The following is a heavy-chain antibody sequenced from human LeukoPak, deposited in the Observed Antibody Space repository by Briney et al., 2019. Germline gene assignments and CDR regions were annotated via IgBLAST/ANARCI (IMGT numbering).Heavy chain of an antibody. CDR3: ARAEYYDFWSGYYTVYFDY. CDR1: GGSISSSSYY. J-gene: IGHJ4*02. V-gene: IGHV4-39*07. Sequence: PSETLSLTCTVSGGSISSSSYYWGWIRQPPGKGLEWIGSIYYSGSTYYNPSLKSRVTISVDTSKNQFSLKLSSVTAADTAVYYCARAEYYDFWSGYYTVYFDYWGQGTLVTVSS. D-gene: IGHD3-3*01. CDR2: IYYSGST.